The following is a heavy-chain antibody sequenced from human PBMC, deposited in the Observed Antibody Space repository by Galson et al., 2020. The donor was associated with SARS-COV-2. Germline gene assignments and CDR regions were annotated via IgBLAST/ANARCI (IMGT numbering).Heavy chain of an antibody. CDR2: INPNSGGT. CDR3: ARGEWELLLAGHHAVDI. J-gene: IGHJ3*02. CDR1: GYTITGYY. Sequence: ASVKVSCKASGYTITGYYMHWVRQAPAQGLEWMGWINPNSGGTNYAPKFQGWVTMTRDTSISTAYMELSRLRADDTAVYYCARGEWELLLAGHHAVDIWGQGTMVTVSS. V-gene: IGHV1-2*04. D-gene: IGHD1-26*01.